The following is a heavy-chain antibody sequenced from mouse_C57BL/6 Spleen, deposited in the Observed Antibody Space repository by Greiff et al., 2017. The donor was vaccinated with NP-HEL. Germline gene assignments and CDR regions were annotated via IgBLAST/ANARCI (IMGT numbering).Heavy chain of an antibody. Sequence: QVQLQQSGAELVRPGTSVKMSCKASGYTFTNYWIGWAKQRPGHGLEWIGDIYPGGGYTNYNEKFKGKATLTADKSSSTAYMQFSSLTSEDSAIYYCARYAAQATGAMDYWGQGTSVTVSS. D-gene: IGHD3-2*02. V-gene: IGHV1-63*01. CDR1: GYTFTNYW. CDR2: IYPGGGYT. J-gene: IGHJ4*01. CDR3: ARYAAQATGAMDY.